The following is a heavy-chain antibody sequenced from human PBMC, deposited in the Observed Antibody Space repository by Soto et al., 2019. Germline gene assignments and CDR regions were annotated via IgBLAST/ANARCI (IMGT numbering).Heavy chain of an antibody. CDR2: ISASSTYI. Sequence: EVQLVESGGGLVKPGGSLRLSCAASGFIFSSYTMNWVRQAPGKGLEWVSSISASSTYIYYADSLKGRFTISRDNAYNTLYLQMNSLRAEDTAVYDCARGWLRDQWMYGGQGTVVTVSS. CDR1: GFIFSSYT. CDR3: ARGWLRDQWMY. D-gene: IGHD5-12*01. V-gene: IGHV3-21*01. J-gene: IGHJ4*02.